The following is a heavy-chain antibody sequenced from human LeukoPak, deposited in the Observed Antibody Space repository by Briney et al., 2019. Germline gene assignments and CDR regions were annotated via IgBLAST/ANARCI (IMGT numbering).Heavy chain of an antibody. Sequence: SETLSLTCTVSGGSISDYYWSWIRQHPGKGLEWIGYIHYSGSTYYSPSLKSRVTISVDTSKKQFSLKLSSVTAADTAVYYCARVGVAAKSSRYFDYWGQGTLVTVSS. J-gene: IGHJ4*02. V-gene: IGHV4-31*03. CDR1: GGSISDYY. CDR3: ARVGVAAKSSRYFDY. CDR2: IHYSGST. D-gene: IGHD2-15*01.